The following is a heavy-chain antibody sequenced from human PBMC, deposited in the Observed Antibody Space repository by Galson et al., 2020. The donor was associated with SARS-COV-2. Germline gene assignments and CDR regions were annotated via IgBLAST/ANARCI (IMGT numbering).Heavy chain of an antibody. V-gene: IGHV2-5*02. CDR3: AHIANFWSGYSGS. D-gene: IGHD3-3*01. J-gene: IGHJ5*02. CDR2: LFWDDDN. Sequence: ESGPTLVKPTQTLTLTCTFSGFSLSTSGVGVGWVRQTPGKAPEWLAFLFWDDDNRYSPSLRNRLNVTKDTSKDQAVLTLTNVNRVDAGTYYCAHIANFWSGYSGSWGQGIQVTVSS. CDR1: GFSLSTSGVG.